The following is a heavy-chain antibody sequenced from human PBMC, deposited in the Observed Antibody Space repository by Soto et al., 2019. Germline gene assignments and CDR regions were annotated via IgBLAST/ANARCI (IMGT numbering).Heavy chain of an antibody. Sequence: SETLSLTCAVYGGSFSGYYWSWIRQPPGKGLEWIGEINHSGSTNYNPSLKSRVTISVDTSKNQFSLKLSSVTAADTAVYYCARVLRPGYSSGWYVSNYYYYYGMDVWGQGTTVTVSS. J-gene: IGHJ6*02. V-gene: IGHV4-34*01. CDR1: GGSFSGYY. CDR3: ARVLRPGYSSGWYVSNYYYYYGMDV. CDR2: INHSGST. D-gene: IGHD6-19*01.